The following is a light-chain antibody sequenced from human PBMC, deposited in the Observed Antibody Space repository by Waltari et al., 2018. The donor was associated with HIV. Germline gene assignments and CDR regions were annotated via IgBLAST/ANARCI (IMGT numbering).Light chain of an antibody. V-gene: IGLV1-40*01. CDR1: SSNIGAGYD. CDR3: QSYDRRLMWV. J-gene: IGLJ2*01. CDR2: QNS. Sequence: HSLLTQPPSVSGAPGQRVTISCTGSSSNIGAGYDVHWYQKYPGTAPKLLIFQNSHRPSGVPDRFSGSKSVTSASLVITGLQAEDEADYYCQSYDRRLMWVFGGGTSLTV.